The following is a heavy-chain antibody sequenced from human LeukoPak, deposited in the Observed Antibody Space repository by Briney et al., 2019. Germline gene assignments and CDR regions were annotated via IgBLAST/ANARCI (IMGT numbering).Heavy chain of an antibody. J-gene: IGHJ6*03. CDR2: IHTSGST. Sequence: PSETLSLTCTVSGGSISSYYWSWIRQPAGKGLEWIGRIHTSGSTNYNPSLKSRVTISLDTSKNQFSLKLSSVTAADTAVYYCARRPTFYGSGSYRYYYYYYMDVWGKGTTVTISS. D-gene: IGHD3-10*01. CDR3: ARRPTFYGSGSYRYYYYYYMDV. V-gene: IGHV4-4*07. CDR1: GGSISSYY.